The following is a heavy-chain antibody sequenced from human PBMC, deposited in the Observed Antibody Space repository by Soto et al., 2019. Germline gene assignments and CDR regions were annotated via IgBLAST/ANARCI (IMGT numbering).Heavy chain of an antibody. CDR2: ISAYNGNT. CDR3: ARAEYSRSWREGVRFDP. Sequence: QVQLVQSGAEVKKPGASVKVSCKASGYTFTSYGISWVRQAPGQGLEWMGWISAYNGNTNYAQKLQGRVTMTTDTSPSKGYMKLRSLRSDDTAVYYCARAEYSRSWREGVRFDPWCQGSLVIVSS. J-gene: IGHJ5*02. D-gene: IGHD6-6*01. CDR1: GYTFTSYG. V-gene: IGHV1-18*01.